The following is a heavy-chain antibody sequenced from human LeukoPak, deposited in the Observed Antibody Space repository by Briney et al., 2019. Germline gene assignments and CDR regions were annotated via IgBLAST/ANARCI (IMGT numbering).Heavy chain of an antibody. D-gene: IGHD1-20*01. CDR2: ISGTGDNT. V-gene: IGHV3-23*01. Sequence: GGSLRLSCAASGFTFSGFAMSWVRRTPGKGLEWVSGISGTGDNTLYADSVKGRFTISRDNSKNTLDLQMNSLRAEDTAVYYCAKDRAPYNWNDIDYWGQGTLATVSS. J-gene: IGHJ4*02. CDR3: AKDRAPYNWNDIDY. CDR1: GFTFSGFA.